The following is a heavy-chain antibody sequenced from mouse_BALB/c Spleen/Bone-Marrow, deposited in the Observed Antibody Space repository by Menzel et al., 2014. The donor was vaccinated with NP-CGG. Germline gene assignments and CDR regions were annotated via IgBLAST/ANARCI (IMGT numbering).Heavy chain of an antibody. J-gene: IGHJ1*01. CDR3: ARPGYYGYQGV. CDR2: INPDSSTI. Sequence: EVQLQQSGGGLVQPGGSLKLSSAASGFDFSRYWMTWVRQAPGKGLEWIGEINPDSSTINYTPSLKDKFIISRDNAKNTLYLQMSKVRSEDTALYYCARPGYYGYQGVWGAGTTVTVSS. V-gene: IGHV4-1*02. D-gene: IGHD1-2*01. CDR1: GFDFSRYW.